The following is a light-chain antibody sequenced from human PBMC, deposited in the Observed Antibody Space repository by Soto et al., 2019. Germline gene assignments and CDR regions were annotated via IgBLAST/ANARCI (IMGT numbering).Light chain of an antibody. CDR1: SSDIGNYNY. CDR2: DVS. J-gene: IGLJ1*01. Sequence: QSVLTQPASGSGAPGQSITISCTGTSSDIGNYNYVAWYQQYPGKAPKLVIFDVSNRPSGVSHRFSGSKSANTALLTISGLQAEDEADYYCSSWRTASTPYVFGTGTKVTVL. V-gene: IGLV2-14*03. CDR3: SSWRTASTPYV.